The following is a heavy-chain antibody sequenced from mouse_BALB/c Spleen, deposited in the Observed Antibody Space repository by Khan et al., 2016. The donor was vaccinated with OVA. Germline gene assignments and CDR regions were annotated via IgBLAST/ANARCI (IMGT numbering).Heavy chain of an antibody. CDR1: GYTFTSYW. J-gene: IGHJ2*01. CDR3: SRLTTIVATYFDY. CDR2: TNPTNGRT. Sequence: QVQLQQPGAELVKAGASVKMSCKASGYTFTSYWMHWVKQRLGQGLEWFAETNPTNGRTYYKEKFKSKATLTVEKYSSTAYMLLSGPTFEDSAVYCCSRLTTIVATYFDYWRQGTTLTVSS. V-gene: IGHV1S81*02. D-gene: IGHD1-1*01.